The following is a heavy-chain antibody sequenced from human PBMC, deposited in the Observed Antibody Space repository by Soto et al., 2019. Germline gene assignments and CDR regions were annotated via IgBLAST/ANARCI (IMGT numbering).Heavy chain of an antibody. J-gene: IGHJ4*02. CDR2: IYPGDSDT. Sequence: PGDSLKISCKGSEYSFTSYWIGWVRQMPGKDLECMEIIYPGDSDTSYSLSFQGQVTIAADKSISTAYLQWSSLKASDTAMYYCARRNSSSRGNYFDYWGQGTLVTVSS. V-gene: IGHV5-51*01. CDR1: EYSFTSYW. CDR3: ARRNSSSRGNYFDY. D-gene: IGHD6-13*01.